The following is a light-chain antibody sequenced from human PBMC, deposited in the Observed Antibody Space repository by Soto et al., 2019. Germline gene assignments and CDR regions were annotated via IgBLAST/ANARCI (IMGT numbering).Light chain of an antibody. CDR3: SSYTSSNTVV. CDR1: SSDIGAYNY. J-gene: IGLJ3*02. CDR2: DVN. Sequence: QSALTQPASVSGSPGQSITISCTGTSSDIGAYNYVGWYQQHPGQAPKLMTYDVNNRPSGVSDRFSASKSGNTASLTIAWLQAEDEADYYCSSYTSSNTVVFGGWTKVTVL. V-gene: IGLV2-14*03.